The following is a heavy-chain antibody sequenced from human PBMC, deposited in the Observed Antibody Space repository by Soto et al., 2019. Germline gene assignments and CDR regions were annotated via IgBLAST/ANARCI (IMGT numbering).Heavy chain of an antibody. Sequence: PGGSLRLSCAASGFTFSSYGMHWVRQAPGKGLEWVAVISYDGSSKYYADSVKGRFTISRDNSKNTLYLQMNSLRAEDTAVYYCAKDYCSSTSCYHFDYWGQGTLVTVSS. CDR3: AKDYCSSTSCYHFDY. CDR1: GFTFSSYG. J-gene: IGHJ4*02. CDR2: ISYDGSSK. D-gene: IGHD2-2*01. V-gene: IGHV3-30*18.